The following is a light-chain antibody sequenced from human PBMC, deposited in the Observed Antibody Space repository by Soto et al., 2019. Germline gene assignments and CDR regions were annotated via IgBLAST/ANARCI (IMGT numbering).Light chain of an antibody. CDR1: QSVSRY. CDR3: QQRSNWPT. V-gene: IGKV3-11*01. Sequence: EIVLTQSPATLSLSPGERATLSCRASQSVSRYLAWYQQKPGQAPRLLIYDASNRATGIPARFSGSGSGTEFTLTISSLEPEDFAVYYCQQRSNWPTFGPGTKVDIK. CDR2: DAS. J-gene: IGKJ3*01.